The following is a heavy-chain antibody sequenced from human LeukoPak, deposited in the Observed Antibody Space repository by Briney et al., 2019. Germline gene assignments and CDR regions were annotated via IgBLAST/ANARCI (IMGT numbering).Heavy chain of an antibody. CDR1: GFTFSSYE. CDR2: ISSSSSYI. Sequence: SGGSLRLSCAASGFTFSSYEMNWVRQAPGKGLEWVSYISSSSSYIYYADSMKGRFTISRDNAKNSLYLQMNSLRAEDTAVYYCAREGFCSGGTCYSGNAFDIWGQGTMVTVSS. CDR3: AREGFCSGGTCYSGNAFDI. V-gene: IGHV3-21*05. J-gene: IGHJ3*02. D-gene: IGHD2-15*01.